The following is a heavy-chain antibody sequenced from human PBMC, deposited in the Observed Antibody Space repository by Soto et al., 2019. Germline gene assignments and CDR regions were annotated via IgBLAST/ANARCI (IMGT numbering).Heavy chain of an antibody. Sequence: SETLSLTCAVSGGSISSGGYSWSWIRQPPGKGLEWIGYIYHSGSTYYNPSLKSRVTISVDRSKNQFPLKLSSVTAADTAVYYCASSYYDFWSGYGGDYYFDYWGQGTLVTVSS. D-gene: IGHD3-3*01. CDR1: GGSISSGGYS. CDR2: IYHSGST. V-gene: IGHV4-30-2*01. J-gene: IGHJ4*02. CDR3: ASSYYDFWSGYGGDYYFDY.